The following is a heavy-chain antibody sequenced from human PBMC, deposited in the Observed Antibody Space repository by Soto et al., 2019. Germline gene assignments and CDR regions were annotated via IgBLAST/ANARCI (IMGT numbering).Heavy chain of an antibody. J-gene: IGHJ6*02. CDR3: ARETHYYGMDV. V-gene: IGHV4-31*03. CDR2: IYYSGST. CDR1: GGSISSGGYY. Sequence: SETLSLTCTVSGGSISSGGYYWSWIRQHPGKGLEWIGYIYYSGSTYYNPSLKSRLTISVDTSKNHFSLKLSSVTAADAAVYYCARETHYYGMDVWGQGTTVTVSS.